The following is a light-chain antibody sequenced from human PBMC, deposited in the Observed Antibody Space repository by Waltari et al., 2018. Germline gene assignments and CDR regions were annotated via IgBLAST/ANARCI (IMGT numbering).Light chain of an antibody. CDR1: QSVLYNSNGKNY. Sequence: DIVMTQSPDSLAVSLGERATINCKSSQSVLYNSNGKNYLAWYQQKPGQPPKLLIYWASTRQSGVPDRFSGSGAGTDFTLTINSLQAEDVAVYYCQQYYRSRTFGQGTKVEIK. CDR2: WAS. V-gene: IGKV4-1*01. J-gene: IGKJ1*01. CDR3: QQYYRSRT.